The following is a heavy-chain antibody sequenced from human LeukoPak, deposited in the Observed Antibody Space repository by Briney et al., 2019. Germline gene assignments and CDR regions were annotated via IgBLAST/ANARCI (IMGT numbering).Heavy chain of an antibody. D-gene: IGHD3-10*02. Sequence: GGSLRLSCAASGFIFNNYWMTWVRQAPGRGLEWVANTNEDGSAKYYVGSVKGRFTISRDNAENSLYLQMNSLRAEDTAVYYCAELGITMIGGVWGKGTTVTISS. V-gene: IGHV3-7*01. CDR1: GFIFNNYW. CDR2: TNEDGSAK. J-gene: IGHJ6*04. CDR3: AELGITMIGGV.